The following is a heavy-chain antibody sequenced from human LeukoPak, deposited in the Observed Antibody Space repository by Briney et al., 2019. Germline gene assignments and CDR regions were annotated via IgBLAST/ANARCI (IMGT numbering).Heavy chain of an antibody. J-gene: IGHJ6*02. CDR2: IWYEGSNK. D-gene: IGHD6-6*01. CDR1: GFTFSSYG. V-gene: IGHV3-33*01. Sequence: GGSLRLSCAASGFTFSSYGMHWVRQAPGKGLEWVAVIWYEGSNKYYADSVKGRFTISRDNSKNTLYLQMNSLRAEDTAVYYCASSLVPPPYYGMDVWGQGTRVTVS. CDR3: ASSLVPPPYYGMDV.